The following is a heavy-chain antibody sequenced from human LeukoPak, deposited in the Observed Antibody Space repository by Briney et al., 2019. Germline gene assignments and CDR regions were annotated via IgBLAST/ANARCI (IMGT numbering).Heavy chain of an antibody. CDR2: ISYSGST. Sequence: PSETLSLTCTVSGGSVSSGSYYWSWIRQPPGKGLERIGHISYSGSTHYNPSLKSRVTISVDTSKNHFSLKLSSVTAADTAVYYCASGIVGATYGSIDIWGQGTMVTVSS. CDR3: ASGIVGATYGSIDI. CDR1: GGSVSSGSYY. V-gene: IGHV4-61*03. D-gene: IGHD1-26*01. J-gene: IGHJ3*02.